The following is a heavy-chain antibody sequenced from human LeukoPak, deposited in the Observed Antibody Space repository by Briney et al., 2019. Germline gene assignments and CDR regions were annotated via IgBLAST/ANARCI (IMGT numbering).Heavy chain of an antibody. CDR1: GFTFSSSA. Sequence: PGGSLRLSCAASGFTFSSSAMSWVRQAPGKGLEWVSAISDGGSTIYYADSVKGRFTISRDNSKNTLYLQMNSLRAEDTAVYYCAKKGLVMSMDYWGQGTLVTVSS. CDR3: AKKGLVMSMDY. V-gene: IGHV3-23*01. CDR2: ISDGGSTI. D-gene: IGHD3-22*01. J-gene: IGHJ4*02.